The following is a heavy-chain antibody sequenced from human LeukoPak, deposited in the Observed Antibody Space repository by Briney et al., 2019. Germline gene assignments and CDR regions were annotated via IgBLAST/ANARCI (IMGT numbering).Heavy chain of an antibody. V-gene: IGHV1-2*02. Sequence: ASVKVSCKASGYTFTGSYMHWVRQAPGQGLEWMGWINPNSGGTNYAQKFQGRVTMTRDTSISTAYMELSRLTSDDTAVYFCARETYYSSGNVYNRIDYWGQGTLVAVSS. CDR2: INPNSGGT. CDR3: ARETYYSSGNVYNRIDY. J-gene: IGHJ4*02. D-gene: IGHD3-10*01. CDR1: GYTFTGSY.